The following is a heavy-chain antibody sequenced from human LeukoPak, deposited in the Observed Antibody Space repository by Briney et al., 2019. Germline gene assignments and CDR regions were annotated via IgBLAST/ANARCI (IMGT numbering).Heavy chain of an antibody. D-gene: IGHD1/OR15-1a*01. CDR1: GVSINSDTYY. CDR2: HSHSGSA. J-gene: IGHJ4*02. V-gene: IGHV4-39*07. CDR3: ARYQTGTMFAV. Sequence: SETLSLTCTVSGVSINSDTYYWGWIRQPPGKGLEWIGTHSHSGSAYYNPSLRSRITMSLDTSENQLSLKLYSVTAADTAIYYCARYQTGTMFAVWGQGTLVTISS.